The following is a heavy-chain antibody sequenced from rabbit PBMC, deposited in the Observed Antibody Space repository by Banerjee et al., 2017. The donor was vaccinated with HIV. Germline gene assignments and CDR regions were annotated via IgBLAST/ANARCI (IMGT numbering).Heavy chain of an antibody. CDR1: GFSFSSSYW. V-gene: IGHV1S40*01. Sequence: QSLEESGGDLVKPGASLTLTCTASGFSFSSSYWICWVRQAPGKGLEWIACIYTGSSGSTYYASWAKGRFTISKTSSTTVTLQMTSLTAADTATYFCARSTYAYGYTPYFDLWGPGTLVTVS. D-gene: IGHD6-1*01. CDR2: IYTGSSGST. J-gene: IGHJ4*01. CDR3: ARSTYAYGYTPYFDL.